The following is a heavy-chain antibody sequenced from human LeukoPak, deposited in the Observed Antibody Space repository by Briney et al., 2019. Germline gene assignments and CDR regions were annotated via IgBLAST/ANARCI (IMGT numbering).Heavy chain of an antibody. D-gene: IGHD4-17*01. CDR3: ASGRGFTVTKTIYDY. J-gene: IGHJ4*02. CDR1: GVTFTNCE. CDR2: VSGSGSTT. V-gene: IGHV3-48*03. Sequence: GGSLRLSCAVSGVTFTNCEMNWVRQAPGRGLEWMSYVSGSGSTTSYADSVRGRFTISRDNAKNSLYLQMNSLRAEETAVYYCASGRGFTVTKTIYDYWGQGSLVTVSS.